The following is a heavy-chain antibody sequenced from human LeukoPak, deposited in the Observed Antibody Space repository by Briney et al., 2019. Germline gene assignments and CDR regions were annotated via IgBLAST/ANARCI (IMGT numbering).Heavy chain of an antibody. CDR3: AREVVGATRAYYYGMDV. J-gene: IGHJ6*02. Sequence: PGGSLRLSCAASGFTFSSYEMNWVRQAPGKGLEWVSYISSSGSTIYYADSLKGRFTIPRDNAKNSLYLQMNSLRAEDTAVYYCAREVVGATRAYYYGMDVWGQGTTVTVSS. CDR1: GFTFSSYE. CDR2: ISSSGSTI. D-gene: IGHD1-26*01. V-gene: IGHV3-48*03.